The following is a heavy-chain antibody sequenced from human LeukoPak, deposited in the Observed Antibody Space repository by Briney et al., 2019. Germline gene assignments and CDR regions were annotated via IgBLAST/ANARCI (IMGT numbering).Heavy chain of an antibody. CDR2: IYYSGST. J-gene: IGHJ3*02. CDR3: ARALPVAGTDAFDI. CDR1: GGSISSGGYY. V-gene: IGHV4-31*03. Sequence: SETLSLTCTVSGGSISSGGYYWSWIRQHPGKGLEWIGYIYYSGSTYYNPSLKSRVTISVDTSKNQFSLKLSSVTAADTAVYYCARALPVAGTDAFDIWGQGTMVTVSS. D-gene: IGHD6-19*01.